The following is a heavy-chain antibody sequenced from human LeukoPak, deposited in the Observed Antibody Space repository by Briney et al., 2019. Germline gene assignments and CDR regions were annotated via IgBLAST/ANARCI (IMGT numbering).Heavy chain of an antibody. J-gene: IGHJ4*02. CDR2: IRSKAYGGTT. V-gene: IGHV3-49*04. CDR1: GFTFGDYA. D-gene: IGHD3-16*01. Sequence: GGSLRLSCTASGFTFGDYAMSWVRQAPGKGLEWVGFIRSKAYGGTTEYAASVKGRFTISRDDSKSIAYLQMNSLKTEDTAVYYCTRDGVSDYVWSQSCDYWGQGTLVTVSS. CDR3: TRDGVSDYVWSQSCDY.